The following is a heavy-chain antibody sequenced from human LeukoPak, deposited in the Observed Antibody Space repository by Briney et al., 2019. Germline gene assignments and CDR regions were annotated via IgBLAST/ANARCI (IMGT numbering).Heavy chain of an antibody. CDR3: ARIYCIGDSCYLTG. J-gene: IGHJ4*02. V-gene: IGHV4-61*01. CDR2: IYYSGST. D-gene: IGHD2-15*01. CDR1: GGSVSSGSYY. Sequence: SETLSLTCTVSGGSVSSGSYYWSWIRQPPGKRLEWIGYIYYSGSTNYNPSLKSRVTISVDTSKNQFSLKLSSVTAADTAVYYCARIYCIGDSCYLTGWGQGTLVTVSS.